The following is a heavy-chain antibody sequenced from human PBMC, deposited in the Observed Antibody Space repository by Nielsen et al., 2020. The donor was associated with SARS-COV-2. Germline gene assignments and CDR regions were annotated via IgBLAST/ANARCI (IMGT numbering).Heavy chain of an antibody. CDR2: INPNSGGT. V-gene: IGHV1-2*06. D-gene: IGHD3-22*01. Sequence: WVRQAPGQGLEWMGQINPNSGGTNYAQKFQGRVTMTRDTSISTAYMELSRLRSDDTAVYYCATSRGSYYYDSSGYWAFDYWGQGTLVTVSS. CDR3: ATSRGSYYYDSSGYWAFDY. J-gene: IGHJ4*02.